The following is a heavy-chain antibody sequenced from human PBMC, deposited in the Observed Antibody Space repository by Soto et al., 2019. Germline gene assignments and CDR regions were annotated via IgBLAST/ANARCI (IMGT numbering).Heavy chain of an antibody. CDR1: GGSIRSSNW. J-gene: IGHJ4*02. D-gene: IGHD3-22*01. V-gene: IGHV4-4*02. CDR2: ISHGGST. CDR3: ARVNYYDRYSFDH. Sequence: QVQLQESGPGLVKPSGTLSLTCAVSGGSIRSSNWWSWVRQPPGKGLEWIGEISHGGSTNYNPSLKSRVTTSVDKSKNQFSLNLRSVTAADTAVYYCARVNYYDRYSFDHCGQGTLVTVSS.